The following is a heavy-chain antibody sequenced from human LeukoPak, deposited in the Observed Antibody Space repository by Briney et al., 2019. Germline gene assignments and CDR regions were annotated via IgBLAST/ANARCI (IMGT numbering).Heavy chain of an antibody. V-gene: IGHV4-4*09. CDR1: GGSISSHY. CDR3: ARHYYGSGSFDY. J-gene: IGHJ4*02. D-gene: IGHD3-10*01. CDR2: IYTSGST. Sequence: PSETLSLTCTVSGGSISSHYWSWIRQPPGKGLEWIGYIYTSGSTNYNPSLKSRVTISVDTSKNQFSLKLSSVTAADTAVYYCARHYYGSGSFDYWGQGTLVTVSS.